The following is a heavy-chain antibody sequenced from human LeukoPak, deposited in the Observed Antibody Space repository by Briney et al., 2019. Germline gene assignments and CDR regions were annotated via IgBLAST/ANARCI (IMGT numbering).Heavy chain of an antibody. D-gene: IGHD2-2*01. CDR1: GYTFTSYG. V-gene: IGHV1-18*01. J-gene: IGHJ5*02. CDR2: ISAYNGNT. CDR3: ARIYIVVVPAEYNWFDP. Sequence: ASVKVSCKASGYTFTSYGISWVRQAPGQGLEWMGWISAYNGNTNYAQKLQGRVTMTTDTSTSTAYMELRSLRSDDTAVYYCARIYIVVVPAEYNWFDPWGQGTLVTVSS.